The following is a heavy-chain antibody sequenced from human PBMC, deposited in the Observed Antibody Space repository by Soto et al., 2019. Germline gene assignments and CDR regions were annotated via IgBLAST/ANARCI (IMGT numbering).Heavy chain of an antibody. J-gene: IGHJ4*02. CDR3: AKEIGDSNDYPLDY. D-gene: IGHD3-16*01. V-gene: IGHV3-30*18. Sequence: QVHLVESGGGVVQPGRSLRLSCAASGFTFSSLGMHWVRQAPGKGLEWVAIISNDGTGKYYADSVKGRFTISRDNSRNTLDLQLNSLRTEDTAVYYCAKEIGDSNDYPLDYWGQGTLVTVSS. CDR2: ISNDGTGK. CDR1: GFTFSSLG.